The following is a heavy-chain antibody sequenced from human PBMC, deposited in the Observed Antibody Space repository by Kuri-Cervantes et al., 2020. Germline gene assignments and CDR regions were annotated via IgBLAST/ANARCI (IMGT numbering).Heavy chain of an antibody. CDR3: ARASQEELRLL. Sequence: SETLSLTCTVSGDSISPYYWGWIRQPAGKGLEWIGRIHTSGSTNYNPSLKSRVTISVDTSKNQFSLKLSSVTAADTAVYYCARASQEELRLLWGQGTLVTVSS. CDR2: IHTSGST. CDR1: GDSISPYY. D-gene: IGHD1-7*01. J-gene: IGHJ4*02. V-gene: IGHV4-4*07.